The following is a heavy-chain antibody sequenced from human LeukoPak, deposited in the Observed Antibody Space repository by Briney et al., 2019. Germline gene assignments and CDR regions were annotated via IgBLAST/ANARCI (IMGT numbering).Heavy chain of an antibody. V-gene: IGHV3-7*01. CDR2: IMQDGSQK. CDR1: GFTFSNYG. D-gene: IGHD2-2*02. Sequence: PGGSLRLSCAASGFTFSNYGMSWVRQALGKGLEWVANIMQDGSQKYYVESVKGRFTISRDNAKNSLYLQMNSLRAEDTAIYYCAKEYTFHYSRIDYWGQGTLVTVSS. CDR3: AKEYTFHYSRIDY. J-gene: IGHJ4*02.